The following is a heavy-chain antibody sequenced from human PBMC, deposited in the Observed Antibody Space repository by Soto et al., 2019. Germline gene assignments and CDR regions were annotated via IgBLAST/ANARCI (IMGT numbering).Heavy chain of an antibody. J-gene: IGHJ4*02. Sequence: LRLSCAASGFTFSTFAMHWVRQAPGKGLDWVAVISYDGSNKYYADSVKGRFTISRDNSKNTLYLQMNSLRAEDTAVYYCARDPAGGSGYYYLFDYWGQGTLVTVSS. V-gene: IGHV3-30-3*01. CDR1: GFTFSTFA. CDR3: ARDPAGGSGYYYLFDY. CDR2: ISYDGSNK. D-gene: IGHD3-22*01.